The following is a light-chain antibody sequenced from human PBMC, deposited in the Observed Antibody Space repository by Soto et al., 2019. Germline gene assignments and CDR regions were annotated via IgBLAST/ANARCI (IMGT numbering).Light chain of an antibody. CDR1: QSVSNK. J-gene: IGKJ5*01. CDR2: DTS. Sequence: EIVMTQSPATLSVSPGERATLSCRASQSVSNKLAWYQHKPGQAPRVLIYDTSTRAAGIPARFSGRGSGTDVTLTVSSLQSEDFAVYYCQQYNTWRSITFGQGTRLESK. CDR3: QQYNTWRSIT. V-gene: IGKV3-15*01.